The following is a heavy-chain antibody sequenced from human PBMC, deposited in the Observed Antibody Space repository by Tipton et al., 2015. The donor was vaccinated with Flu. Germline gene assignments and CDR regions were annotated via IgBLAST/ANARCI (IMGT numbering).Heavy chain of an antibody. CDR1: GGSISSYY. CDR2: IYYSGST. V-gene: IGHV4-59*01. D-gene: IGHD1-26*01. Sequence: TLSLTCTVSGGSISSYYWSWIRQPPGKGLEWIGYIYYSGSTNYNPSLKSRVTISVDTSKNQFSLKLSSVTAADTAVYYCARSPDSIVVATVFDYWGQGTLVTVSS. CDR3: ARSPDSIVVATVFDY. J-gene: IGHJ4*02.